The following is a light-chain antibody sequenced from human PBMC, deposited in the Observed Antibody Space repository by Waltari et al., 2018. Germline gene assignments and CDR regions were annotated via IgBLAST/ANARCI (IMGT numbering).Light chain of an antibody. CDR2: RNS. V-gene: IGLV1-47*01. CDR1: SSNLGSNP. Sequence: QSVLTQPPSASGTPGQRVTISCSGSSSNLGSNPVSWYQPLPGTAPKPLVYRNSQRPSGGPARLAGSKSGTSASLAMSGLRSEDEADYYCAAWDNSLSAWVFGGGTKLTVL. CDR3: AAWDNSLSAWV. J-gene: IGLJ3*02.